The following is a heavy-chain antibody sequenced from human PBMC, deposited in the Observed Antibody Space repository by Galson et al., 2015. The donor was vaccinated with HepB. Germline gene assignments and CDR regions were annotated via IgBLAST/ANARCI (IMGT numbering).Heavy chain of an antibody. Sequence: SVKVSCKASGYTFTSYAIHWLRQAPGQRLEWMGWINTGNGDTEFSQKFQGRVTITRDTSATTAYMELSSLRSEDTAVYYCARRGTTVVTPGYFDYWGQGTLVTVSS. V-gene: IGHV1-3*04. CDR1: GYTFTSYA. D-gene: IGHD4-23*01. CDR2: INTGNGDT. J-gene: IGHJ4*02. CDR3: ARRGTTVVTPGYFDY.